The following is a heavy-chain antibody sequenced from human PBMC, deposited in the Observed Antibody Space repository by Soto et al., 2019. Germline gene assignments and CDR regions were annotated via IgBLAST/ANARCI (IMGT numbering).Heavy chain of an antibody. CDR3: VRAPTKHVLHQAYCDF. V-gene: IGHV5-51*01. CDR2: IYPGDSDT. D-gene: IGHD5-18*01. J-gene: IGHJ4*02. Sequence: GESLKISFEGSGYSFTTFLIGHWIGWVLQTPDKGLEWVGIIYPGDSDTRYSPSFQGHVTISAGKSTSTAYLQWSSLKASDTATYYCVRAPTKHVLHQAYCDFWGQATQVTVSS. CDR1: GYSFTTFLIGHW.